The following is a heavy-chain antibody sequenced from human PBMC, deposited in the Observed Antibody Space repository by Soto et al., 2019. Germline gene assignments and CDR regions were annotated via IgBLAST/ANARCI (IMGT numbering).Heavy chain of an antibody. CDR2: ISGSGGST. CDR1: GFTFSSYA. V-gene: IGHV3-23*01. J-gene: IGHJ4*02. Sequence: PGGSLRLSCAASGFTFSSYAMSWVRQAPGKGLEWVSAISGSGGSTYYADSVKGRFTISRDNSKNTLYLQMNSLRAEDTAVDYGAKAGSKLHMITFGVGILPPDYWGQRTLVTVSS. D-gene: IGHD3-16*01. CDR3: AKAGSKLHMITFGVGILPPDY.